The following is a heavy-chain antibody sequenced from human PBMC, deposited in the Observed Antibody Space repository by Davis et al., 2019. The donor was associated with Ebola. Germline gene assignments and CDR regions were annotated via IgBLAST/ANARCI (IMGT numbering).Heavy chain of an antibody. J-gene: IGHJ4*02. V-gene: IGHV4-59*01. D-gene: IGHD1-14*01. CDR3: ARGGAGITSTKPRFDY. CDR1: GGSIGGYY. CDR2: MFSSGST. Sequence: SETLSLTCTVSGGSIGGYYWNWIRQPPGKGLEWIGYMFSSGSTNINPSLKSRVSLSVDKSKNQFSLKLTSVTAGDTAIYYCARGGAGITSTKPRFDYWGQGNLVSVSS.